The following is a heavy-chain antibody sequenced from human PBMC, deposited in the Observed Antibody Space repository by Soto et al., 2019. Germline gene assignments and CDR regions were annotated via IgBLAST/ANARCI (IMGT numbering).Heavy chain of an antibody. Sequence: ASVKVSCKASGYTITNYFLHWVRQSPGQGLQWMGVVNPSTGATSYAQMFRGRVTMTRDTFTRTVYMELSSLNSEDTAVYYCAREALRRGYSNFRWFDPWGQGTQVTVSS. J-gene: IGHJ5*02. CDR3: AREALRRGYSNFRWFDP. CDR2: VNPSTGAT. CDR1: GYTITNYF. V-gene: IGHV1-46*01. D-gene: IGHD4-4*01.